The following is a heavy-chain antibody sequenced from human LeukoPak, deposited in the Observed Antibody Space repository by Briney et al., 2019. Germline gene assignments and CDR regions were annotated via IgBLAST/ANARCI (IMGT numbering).Heavy chain of an antibody. Sequence: PSETLSLTCTVSSGSITSGGYYWSWIRQPPEKGLEWIGYIYHGGSTHYNPSVKRRVTISVDRSKNQFSLRLTSVTAADTAVYYCAKSYSGWYVNWFDPWGQGTLVTVSS. CDR3: AKSYSGWYVNWFDP. CDR2: IYHGGST. D-gene: IGHD6-19*01. V-gene: IGHV4-30-2*01. CDR1: SGSITSGGYY. J-gene: IGHJ5*02.